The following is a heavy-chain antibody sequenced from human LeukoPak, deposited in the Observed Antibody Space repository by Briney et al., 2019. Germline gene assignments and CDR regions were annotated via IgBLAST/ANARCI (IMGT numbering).Heavy chain of an antibody. CDR3: ARADYDSWSGYWPVD. D-gene: IGHD3-3*01. CDR1: GYTFTGYY. CDR2: INPNSGGT. Sequence: ASVKVSCKASGYTFTGYYMHWVRQAPGQGLEWMGWINPNSGGTNYAQKFQGRVTMTRDTSISTAYMELSRLRSDDTAVYYCARADYDSWSGYWPVDWGQGTLVTVSS. V-gene: IGHV1-2*02. J-gene: IGHJ4*02.